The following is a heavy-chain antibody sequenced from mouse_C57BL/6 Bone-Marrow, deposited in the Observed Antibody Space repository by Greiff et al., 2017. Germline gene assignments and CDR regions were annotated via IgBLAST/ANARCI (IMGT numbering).Heavy chain of an antibody. CDR3: TRGHYYGSSPWFAY. D-gene: IGHD1-1*01. J-gene: IGHJ3*01. Sequence: VQLKESGAELVRPGASVKLSCTASGFNIKDDYMHWVKQRPEQGLEWIGWIDPENGDTEYASKFQGKATITADTSSNTAYLQLSSLTSEDTAVYYCTRGHYYGSSPWFAYWGQGTLVTVSA. V-gene: IGHV14-4*01. CDR1: GFNIKDDY. CDR2: IDPENGDT.